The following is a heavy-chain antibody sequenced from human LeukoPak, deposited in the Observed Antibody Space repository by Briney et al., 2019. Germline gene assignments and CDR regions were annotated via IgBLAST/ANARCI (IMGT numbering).Heavy chain of an antibody. CDR3: ARDPGAVIYYYYMDV. Sequence: GGSLRLSCAASGFTFSTYSINWVRQAPGKGLEWVSSISSDSTYIYYADSVKGRFTISRDNTKNSLYLQMNSLRAEDTAVYYCARDPGAVIYYYYMDVWGKGTTVTVSS. CDR2: ISSDSTYI. D-gene: IGHD2-21*01. CDR1: GFTFSTYS. J-gene: IGHJ6*03. V-gene: IGHV3-21*01.